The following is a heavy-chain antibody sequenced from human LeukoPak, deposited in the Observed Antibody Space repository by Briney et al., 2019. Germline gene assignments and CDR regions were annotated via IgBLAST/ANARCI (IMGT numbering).Heavy chain of an antibody. J-gene: IGHJ6*02. CDR2: VSHDGSHH. CDR3: ARDRRGWYVRAHYYYYGMDV. Sequence: PGGSLRLSCAASGFTFGSYALHWLRLAPGKGLEGVAVVSHDGSHHYIADSVRGRFSISRDPSTNTAHLQMNSLRLEDSAVYYCARDRRGWYVRAHYYYYGMDVWGQGTTVTVSS. CDR1: GFTFGSYA. D-gene: IGHD6-19*01. V-gene: IGHV3-30*04.